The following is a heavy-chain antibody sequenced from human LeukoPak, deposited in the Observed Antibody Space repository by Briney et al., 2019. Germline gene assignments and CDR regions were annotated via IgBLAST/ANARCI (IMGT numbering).Heavy chain of an antibody. CDR1: GYSISSGYY. Sequence: PSETLSLTCAVSGYSISSGYYWGWIRQPPGKGLEWIGSIYHSGSTYYNPSLKSRVTISVDTFKNQFSLNLSSVTAADTAVYYCVKILNYYHSSGLDYWGQGTLVTVSS. CDR2: IYHSGST. J-gene: IGHJ4*02. D-gene: IGHD3-22*01. CDR3: VKILNYYHSSGLDY. V-gene: IGHV4-38-2*01.